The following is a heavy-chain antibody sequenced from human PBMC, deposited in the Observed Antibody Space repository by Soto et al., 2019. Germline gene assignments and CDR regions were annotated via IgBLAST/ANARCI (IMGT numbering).Heavy chain of an antibody. CDR2: IYYSGST. V-gene: IGHV4-31*03. CDR1: GGSISSGVYY. Sequence: SETLSLTCTVSGGSISSGVYYWSWIRQHPXKGLEWIGYIYYSGSTYYNPFLKSRVTISVDTSKNQFSLKLSSVTAADTAVYYCARGGTHYYDSSGYYLDYWGQGTLVTVSS. J-gene: IGHJ4*02. D-gene: IGHD3-22*01. CDR3: ARGGTHYYDSSGYYLDY.